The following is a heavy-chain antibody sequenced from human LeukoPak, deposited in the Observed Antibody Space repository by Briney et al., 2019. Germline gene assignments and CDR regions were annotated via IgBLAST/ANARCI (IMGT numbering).Heavy chain of an antibody. CDR2: IIPLFGTP. CDR1: GGTFSSYT. J-gene: IGHJ4*02. D-gene: IGHD4-17*01. CDR3: ARGTTVTTAGVFFY. Sequence: SVKVSCKASGGTFSSYTISWVRQAPGQGLEWMGGIIPLFGTPDYAQKFQDRLTITADKSTSTAYMELSSLRSDDTAVYYCARGTTVTTAGVFFYWGQGTLVTVSS. V-gene: IGHV1-69*06.